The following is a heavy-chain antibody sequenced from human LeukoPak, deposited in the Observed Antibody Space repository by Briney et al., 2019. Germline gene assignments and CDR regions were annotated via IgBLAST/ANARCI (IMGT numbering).Heavy chain of an antibody. D-gene: IGHD3-22*01. CDR3: GRPLSYYSDSSGDNAFDI. CDR2: IYHSGST. J-gene: IGHJ3*02. V-gene: IGHV4-38-2*02. Sequence: SETLSLTCTVSGYSISSGYYWGWIRQPPGKGLEWIGNIYHSGSTYYNPSLKSRVTISVDTSKNQFSLKLSSVTAADTAVYYCGRPLSYYSDSSGDNAFDIWGQGTMVTVSS. CDR1: GYSISSGYY.